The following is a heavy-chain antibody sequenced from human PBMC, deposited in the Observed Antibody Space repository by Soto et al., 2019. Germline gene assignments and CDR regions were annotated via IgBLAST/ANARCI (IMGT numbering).Heavy chain of an antibody. J-gene: IGHJ5*02. CDR3: VRGGIAGHWFDP. Sequence: QVQLQESGPGLVKPTQTLSLTCSVSRAFINSGGFYYSWIRQPPGKGLEWLGYIFHSGSTLYNPSLRGRLTLSADTSRNQLSRYLTSVTAADTAVYYCVRGGIAGHWFDPWGQGILVTVSS. V-gene: IGHV4-31*03. D-gene: IGHD2-15*01. CDR2: IFHSGST. CDR1: RAFINSGGFY.